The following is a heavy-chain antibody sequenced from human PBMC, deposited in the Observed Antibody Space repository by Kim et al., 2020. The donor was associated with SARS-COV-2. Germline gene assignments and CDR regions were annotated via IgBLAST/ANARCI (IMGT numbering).Heavy chain of an antibody. CDR2: IYYSGST. V-gene: IGHV4-39*01. J-gene: IGHJ3*02. Sequence: SETLSLTCTVSGGSISSSSYYWGWIRQPPGKGLEWIGSIYYSGSTYYNPSLKSRVTISVDTSKNQFSLKLSSVTAADTAVYYCARSFSGYYYDSSGYGDAFDIWGQGTMVTVSS. D-gene: IGHD3-22*01. CDR1: GGSISSSSYY. CDR3: ARSFSGYYYDSSGYGDAFDI.